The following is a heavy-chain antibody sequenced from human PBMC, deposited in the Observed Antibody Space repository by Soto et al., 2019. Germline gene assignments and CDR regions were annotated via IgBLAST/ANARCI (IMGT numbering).Heavy chain of an antibody. CDR1: GGSISSGGYS. CDR2: IYHSGST. V-gene: IGHV4-30-2*01. D-gene: IGHD1-26*01. Sequence: SEPLSLTSAVSGGSISSGGYSWSWIRQPPGKGLEWIGYIYHSGSTYYNPSLKSRVTISVDRSKNQFSLKLSSVTAADTAVYYCARGYSGMVPYYFYHWGQGTLVTVSS. J-gene: IGHJ4*02. CDR3: ARGYSGMVPYYFYH.